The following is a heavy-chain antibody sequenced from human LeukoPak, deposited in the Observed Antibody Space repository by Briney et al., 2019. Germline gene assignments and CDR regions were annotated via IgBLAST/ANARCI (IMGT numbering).Heavy chain of an antibody. Sequence: GASVKVSCKASGYTFTTYAMNWVRQAPGQGLEWMGWINTNSGNPTYAQGFTGRFVFSLDTSVSTAYLQISSLKAEDTAVYYCASGLLPSAAGQDYWGQGTLVTVSS. CDR2: INTNSGNP. CDR3: ASGLLPSAAGQDY. V-gene: IGHV7-4-1*02. CDR1: GYTFTTYA. J-gene: IGHJ4*02. D-gene: IGHD6-13*01.